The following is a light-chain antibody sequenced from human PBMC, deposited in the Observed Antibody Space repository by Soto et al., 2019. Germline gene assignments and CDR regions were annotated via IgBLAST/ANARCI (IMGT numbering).Light chain of an antibody. V-gene: IGKV3-20*01. J-gene: IGKJ1*01. CDR3: QYYGNSPLT. CDR2: GAF. Sequence: EILLTQSPGTRSLSPGERATLNCRASQSISTRSLAWYRQKPGQAPRLLIYGAFNRATGIPDRFSGGGSGTDFTLTITRLEPEDFAVYYCQYYGNSPLTFGQGTKVDIK. CDR1: QSISTRS.